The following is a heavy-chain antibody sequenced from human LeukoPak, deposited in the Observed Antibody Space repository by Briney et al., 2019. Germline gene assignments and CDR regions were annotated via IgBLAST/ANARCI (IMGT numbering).Heavy chain of an antibody. D-gene: IGHD1-1*01. J-gene: IGHJ4*02. V-gene: IGHV4-59*01. Sequence: SETLSLTCTVSGGSFSGYYWSWIRQPPGKGLEWTGYIYYSGTTNYNPSLMNRVTISIDTSKEQLSLRLSSVTAADTAVYYCAKSAWYNIWYRGDWGQGTLVIVSS. CDR1: GGSFSGYY. CDR2: IYYSGTT. CDR3: AKSAWYNIWYRGD.